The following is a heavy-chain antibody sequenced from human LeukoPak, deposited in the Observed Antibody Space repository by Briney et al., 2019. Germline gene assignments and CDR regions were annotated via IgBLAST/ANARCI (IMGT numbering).Heavy chain of an antibody. CDR1: GSTFDDYA. Sequence: GGSLRLSCAASGSTFDDYAMHWVRQAPGKGLEWVSGISWNSGSIGYADSVKGRFTISRDNAKNSLYLQMNSLRAEDTALYYCAKDIHQYYDSSGHYNYWGQGTLVTVSS. J-gene: IGHJ4*02. D-gene: IGHD3-22*01. V-gene: IGHV3-9*01. CDR3: AKDIHQYYDSSGHYNY. CDR2: ISWNSGSI.